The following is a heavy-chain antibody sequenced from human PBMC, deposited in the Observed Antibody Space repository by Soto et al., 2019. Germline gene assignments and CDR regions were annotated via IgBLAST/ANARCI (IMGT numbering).Heavy chain of an antibody. Sequence: QMQLVESGGGVVHPGRSLRLSCAASGCSVSNYGMHWVRQAPGNGLEWVAIISYDGINKYYAGSVGGRFTVSRENSKNTLYLQMISLRVHDFAVYYWAIDYWYRAYCGGDCYSDVDCWGQGTLVTGSS. D-gene: IGHD2-21*02. J-gene: IGHJ4*02. CDR3: AIDYWYRAYCGGDCYSDVDC. CDR1: GCSVSNYG. V-gene: IGHV3-30*03. CDR2: ISYDGINK.